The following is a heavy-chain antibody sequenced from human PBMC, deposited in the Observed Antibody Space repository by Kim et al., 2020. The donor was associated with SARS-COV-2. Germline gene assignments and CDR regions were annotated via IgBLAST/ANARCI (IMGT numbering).Heavy chain of an antibody. J-gene: IGHJ4*02. V-gene: IGHV3-23*01. CDR3: AKDGYGSGSYYNLNFDC. CDR1: GFTFSSHA. D-gene: IGHD3-10*01. Sequence: GGSLRLSCVASGFTFSSHAMTWVRQVPGKGLEWVATISYAVGRTFYADSVKGRFTISRDNSKNTLYLQMNTLRAEDTAVYYCAKDGYGSGSYYNLNFDCWGQGTLVTVSS. CDR2: ISYAVGRT.